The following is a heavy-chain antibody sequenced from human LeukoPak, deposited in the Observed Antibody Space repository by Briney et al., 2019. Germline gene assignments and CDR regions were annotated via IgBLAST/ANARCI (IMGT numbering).Heavy chain of an antibody. Sequence: PSETLSLTCTVSGGSISSGSYYWSWIRQPAEKGLEWIGRIYTSGSTDYNPSLKSRVTISVDTSKNQFSLKLSSVTAADTAVYYCAREPRIMGSSSWYDYWGQGTLVTVSS. CDR3: AREPRIMGSSSWYDY. J-gene: IGHJ4*02. D-gene: IGHD6-13*01. CDR2: IYTSGST. CDR1: GGSISSGSYY. V-gene: IGHV4-61*02.